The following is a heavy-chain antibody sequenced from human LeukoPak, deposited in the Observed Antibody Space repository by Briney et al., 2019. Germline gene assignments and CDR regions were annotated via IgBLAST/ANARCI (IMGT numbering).Heavy chain of an antibody. J-gene: IGHJ4*02. V-gene: IGHV3-20*04. CDR2: INWDGGST. CDR3: AGSRQWLGELRPYYFDY. CDR1: GFTFDEYG. Sequence: GGSLRLSCAASGFTFDEYGMSWVRQAPGKGLEWVSGINWDGGSTGYADSVKGRFTISRDNAKNSLYLQMNSLRAEDTALYYCAGSRQWLGELRPYYFDYWGKEILVTVSS. D-gene: IGHD3-10*01.